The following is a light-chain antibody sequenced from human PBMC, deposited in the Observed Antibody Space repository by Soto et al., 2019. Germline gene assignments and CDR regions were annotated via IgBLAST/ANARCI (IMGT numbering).Light chain of an antibody. CDR1: QTISNY. V-gene: IGKV1-39*01. J-gene: IGKJ3*01. CDR3: QQSYIIPRT. CDR2: SAS. Sequence: DIQMTQSPSSLSASVGARVTITCRASQTISNYLNWYQQKPGKAPKLLIYSASNLQSGVPSRFSGSESGTDFTLTISSLQPEDFATYYCQQSYIIPRTFGPGTKVDLK.